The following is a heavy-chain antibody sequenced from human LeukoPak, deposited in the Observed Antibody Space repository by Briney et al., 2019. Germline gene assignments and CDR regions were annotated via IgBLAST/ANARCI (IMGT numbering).Heavy chain of an antibody. Sequence: PGGSLRLSCAASGFTFNNYAMSWVRQAPGKGLEWVSAISGSDGTTYYADSVQGRFTISRDNSKNTLYLQMNSLRADDTAVYYCARMRHWLRDLDYWGQGTLVAVSS. CDR1: GFTFNNYA. V-gene: IGHV3-23*01. CDR3: ARMRHWLRDLDY. CDR2: ISGSDGTT. D-gene: IGHD3-9*01. J-gene: IGHJ4*02.